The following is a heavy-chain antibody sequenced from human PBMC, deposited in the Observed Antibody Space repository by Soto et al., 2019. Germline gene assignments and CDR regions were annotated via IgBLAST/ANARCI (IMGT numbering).Heavy chain of an antibody. CDR1: GGTFSSYA. CDR2: IIPIFGTA. CDR3: ARHNYDILTGAPYYYYGMDV. D-gene: IGHD3-9*01. V-gene: IGHV1-69*13. Sequence: ASVKVSCKASGGTFSSYAISWVRQAPGQGLEWMGGIIPIFGTANYAQKFQGRVTITADESTSTAYMELSSLRSEDTAVYYCARHNYDILTGAPYYYYGMDVWGQGTTVTVSS. J-gene: IGHJ6*02.